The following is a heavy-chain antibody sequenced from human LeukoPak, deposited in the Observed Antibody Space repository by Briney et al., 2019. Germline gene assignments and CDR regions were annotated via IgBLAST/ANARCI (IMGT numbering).Heavy chain of an antibody. CDR1: GYTFTSYY. Sequence: ASVKVSCKASGYTFTSYYMHWVRQAPGQGLEWMGIINPSGGSTSYAQKFQGRVTMTEDTSTDTAYMELSSLRSEDTAVYYCATVPLYGSGSHNFDYWGQGTLVTVSS. J-gene: IGHJ4*02. CDR3: ATVPLYGSGSHNFDY. D-gene: IGHD3-10*01. CDR2: INPSGGST. V-gene: IGHV1-46*01.